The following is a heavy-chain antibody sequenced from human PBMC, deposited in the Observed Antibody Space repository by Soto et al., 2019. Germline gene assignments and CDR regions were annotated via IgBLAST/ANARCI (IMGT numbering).Heavy chain of an antibody. CDR2: IYDSGAT. V-gene: IGHV4-61*01. Sequence: SGTLSLTCTFSWGSLSGCSYYCNFIRQPPGKQMEWIGYIYDSGATKYNPSLKSRVTISQDTSKNQFSLKMNSVTPSDTAVYYCARDWGPYWFDPWGQGILVTVSS. J-gene: IGHJ5*02. D-gene: IGHD3-16*01. CDR1: WGSLSGCSYY. CDR3: ARDWGPYWFDP.